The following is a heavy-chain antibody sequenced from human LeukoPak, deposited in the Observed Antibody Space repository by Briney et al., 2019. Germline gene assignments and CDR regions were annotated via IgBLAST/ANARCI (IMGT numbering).Heavy chain of an antibody. CDR1: GFTFSSYW. Sequence: GGSLRLSCVASGFTFSSYWLHWVRQVPGKGLVWVSRINTDGSSTSHADSVKGRFTISRDNAKSTLYLQMNSLRAEDTAVYYCTRVGYCATTSCRTAFDIWGQGTVVTVSS. CDR2: INTDGSST. D-gene: IGHD2-2*01. J-gene: IGHJ3*02. CDR3: TRVGYCATTSCRTAFDI. V-gene: IGHV3-74*01.